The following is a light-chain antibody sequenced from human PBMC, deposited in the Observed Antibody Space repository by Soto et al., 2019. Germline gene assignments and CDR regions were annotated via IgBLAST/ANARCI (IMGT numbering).Light chain of an antibody. CDR3: QQYTSYSWT. Sequence: DIQMTQSPSTLSASVGDRVTITCRASQSINSWLAWYQQKPGKAPQILIYDASTLKSGVPSRFSASGSRTEFTLIISSLQPDDFATYYCQQYTSYSWTFGQGTKVDIK. J-gene: IGKJ1*01. CDR2: DAS. CDR1: QSINSW. V-gene: IGKV1-5*01.